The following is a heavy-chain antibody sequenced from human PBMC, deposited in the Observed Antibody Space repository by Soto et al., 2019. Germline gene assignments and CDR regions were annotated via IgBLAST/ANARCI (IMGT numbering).Heavy chain of an antibody. J-gene: IGHJ4*02. CDR1: GSIFRGYG. CDR2: IRFDGSNI. V-gene: IGHV3-33*01. Sequence: VQLVESGGGVVQPGRSLRLSCAASGSIFRGYGMHWVRQAPGKGLEWVAIIRFDGSNINYADSVMGRFTISRDNSKSTLYMQMNCLRVEGMAVYYCARGWVGGTACQGYLDYWGQGTLVTVSS. CDR3: ARGWVGGTACQGYLDY. D-gene: IGHD2-15*01.